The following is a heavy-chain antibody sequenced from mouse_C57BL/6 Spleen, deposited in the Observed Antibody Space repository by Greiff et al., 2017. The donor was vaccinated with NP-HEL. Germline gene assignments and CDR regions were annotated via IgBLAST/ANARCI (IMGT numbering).Heavy chain of an antibody. V-gene: IGHV5-9*01. CDR3: ARRRTPHDGYYVDYAMDY. CDR2: ISGGGGNT. D-gene: IGHD2-3*01. Sequence: EVKLMESGGGLVKPGGSLKLSCAGSGFTFSSYTMSWVRQTPEKRLEWVATISGGGGNTYYPDSVKGRFTISRDNAKNTLYLQMSSLRSEDTALYYCARRRTPHDGYYVDYAMDYWGQGTSVTVSS. CDR1: GFTFSSYT. J-gene: IGHJ4*01.